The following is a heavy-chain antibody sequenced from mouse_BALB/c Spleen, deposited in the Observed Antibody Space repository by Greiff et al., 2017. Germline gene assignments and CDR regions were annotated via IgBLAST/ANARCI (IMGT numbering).Heavy chain of an antibody. CDR2: ISTYYGDA. D-gene: IGHD2-4*01. CDR1: GYTFTDYA. CDR3: ARGLGMITTYYAMDY. V-gene: IGHV1S137*01. Sequence: VQLQQSGAELVRPGVSVKISCKGSGYTFTDYAMHWVKQSHAKSLEWIGVISTYYGDASYNQKFKGKATMTVDKSSSTAYMELARLTSEDSAIYYCARGLGMITTYYAMDYWGQGTSVTVSS. J-gene: IGHJ4*01.